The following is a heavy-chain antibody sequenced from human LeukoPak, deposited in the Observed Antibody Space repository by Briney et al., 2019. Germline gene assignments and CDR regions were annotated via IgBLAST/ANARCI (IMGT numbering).Heavy chain of an antibody. Sequence: KPSETLSLTCTVSGGSISSYYWSWIRQPPGKGLEGIGYIYYSGSTNYNPSLKSRVTISVDTSKNQFSLKLSSVTAADTAVYYCARVSEMGGDSSGYYFDYWGQGTLVTVSS. CDR2: IYYSGST. CDR1: GGSISSYY. V-gene: IGHV4-59*01. J-gene: IGHJ4*02. D-gene: IGHD3-22*01. CDR3: ARVSEMGGDSSGYYFDY.